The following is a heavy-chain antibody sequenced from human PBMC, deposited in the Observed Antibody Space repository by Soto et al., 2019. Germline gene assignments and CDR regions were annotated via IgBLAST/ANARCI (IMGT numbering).Heavy chain of an antibody. J-gene: IGHJ4*02. V-gene: IGHV3-33*01. CDR3: ARFEFAD. CDR1: GFTFSSYG. CDR2: IWYDGSNK. Sequence: QVQLVESGGGVVQPGRSLRLSCAASGFTFSSYGMHWVRQAPGKGLEWVAVIWYDGSNKYYADSVKGRFTISRDNSKNTLYLQMNSLGAEGTAVYYCARFEFADWGQGTLVTVAA.